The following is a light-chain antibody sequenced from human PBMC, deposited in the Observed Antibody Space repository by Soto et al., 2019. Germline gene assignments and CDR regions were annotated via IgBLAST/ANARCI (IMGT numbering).Light chain of an antibody. CDR1: TSNIGAPYD. J-gene: IGLJ1*01. Sequence: QSALTQPPSVSGAPGQRVSISCTGSTSNIGAPYDVHWYQHLPGTAPKLLIYGDNNRPSGVPDRFSGSKSGTSASLAITRLQAEDEADYYCQSYDISLHNYVFGTGTKVP. CDR3: QSYDISLHNYV. CDR2: GDN. V-gene: IGLV1-40*01.